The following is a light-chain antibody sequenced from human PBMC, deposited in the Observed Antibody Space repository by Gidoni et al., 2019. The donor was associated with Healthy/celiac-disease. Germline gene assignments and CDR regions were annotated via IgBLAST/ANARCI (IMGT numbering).Light chain of an antibody. CDR1: QSVSSY. V-gene: IGKV3-11*01. J-gene: IGKJ4*01. Sequence: EIVLTQSPATLSLSPGERATLSCRASQSVSSYLAWYQQKPGQAPRPLIYYASNRATGIPARFSGSGSGTDFTLTISSLEPEDFAVYYCQQRSNWPRLTFGGGTKVEIK. CDR2: YAS. CDR3: QQRSNWPRLT.